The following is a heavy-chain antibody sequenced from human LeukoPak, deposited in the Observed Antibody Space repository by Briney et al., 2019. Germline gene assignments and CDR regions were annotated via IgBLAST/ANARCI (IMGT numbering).Heavy chain of an antibody. CDR1: GYTFSSYW. CDR2: IYPGDSDT. V-gene: IGHV5-51*01. Sequence: GESLKISCKGSGYTFSSYWIGWVRQMPGKGLEWMGIIYPGDSDTRYSPSLQGQVTISADKSISTAYLQWSSLKASDTAMYYCARLRDSPLTYYFDYWGQGTLVTVSS. J-gene: IGHJ4*02. D-gene: IGHD2-21*01. CDR3: ARLRDSPLTYYFDY.